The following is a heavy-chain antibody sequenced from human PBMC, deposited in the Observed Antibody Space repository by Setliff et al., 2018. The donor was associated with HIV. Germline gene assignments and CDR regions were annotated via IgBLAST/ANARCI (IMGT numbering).Heavy chain of an antibody. D-gene: IGHD2-15*01. J-gene: IGHJ4*02. CDR3: ARGWWHYYYDY. CDR1: GFTFSSYW. V-gene: IGHV3-7*01. Sequence: GSLRLSCAASGFTFSSYWMSWVRRAPGKGLEWVANIEQDGTEKYYVDSVKGRFTISRDNAKNSLYLQMNSLRAEDTAVYYCARGWWHYYYDYWGQGTLVTVSS. CDR2: IEQDGTEK.